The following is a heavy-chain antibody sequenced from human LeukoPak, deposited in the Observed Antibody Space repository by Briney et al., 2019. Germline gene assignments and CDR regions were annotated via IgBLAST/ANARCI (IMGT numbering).Heavy chain of an antibody. Sequence: GGSLRLSCAASGFTFSSYWMHWVRQAPGKGLVWVSRIHSDGSSTYYADSVKGRFTISRDNSKNTLYLQMNALRAEDTAIYYCAFDWFQNFDYWGQGTLATVSS. D-gene: IGHD3-9*01. V-gene: IGHV3-74*01. CDR2: IHSDGSST. J-gene: IGHJ4*02. CDR1: GFTFSSYW. CDR3: AFDWFQNFDY.